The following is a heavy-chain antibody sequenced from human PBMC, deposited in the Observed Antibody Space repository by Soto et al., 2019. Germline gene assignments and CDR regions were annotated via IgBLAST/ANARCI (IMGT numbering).Heavy chain of an antibody. D-gene: IGHD2-21*02. CDR3: ARLGGNSFLVDY. CDR1: GGSISSSDYY. Sequence: QLQLQESGPGLVKPSETLSLTCTVSGGSISSSDYYWGWIRQPPGRGLEWIGTVYYTGSTYYNPSLKSRVTISVDPSKNQFSLKLSSVTAADTAVYYCARLGGNSFLVDYWGQGSLVTVSS. V-gene: IGHV4-39*01. CDR2: VYYTGST. J-gene: IGHJ4*02.